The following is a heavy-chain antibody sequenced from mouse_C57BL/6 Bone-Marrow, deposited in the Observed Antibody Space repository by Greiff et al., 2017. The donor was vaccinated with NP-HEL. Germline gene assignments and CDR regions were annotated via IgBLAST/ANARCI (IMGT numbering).Heavy chain of an antibody. CDR2: IRSKSSNYAT. V-gene: IGHV10-3*01. D-gene: IGHD1-1*01. J-gene: IGHJ1*03. CDR1: GFTFNTYA. CDR3: VRHDGSSSYWYFDV. Sequence: EVMLVESGGGLVQPKGSLKLSCAASGFTFNTYAMHWVRQAPGKGLEWVARIRSKSSNYATYYADSVKDRFTISRDDSQSMLYLQMNNLKTEDTAMYYCVRHDGSSSYWYFDVWGTGTTVTVSS.